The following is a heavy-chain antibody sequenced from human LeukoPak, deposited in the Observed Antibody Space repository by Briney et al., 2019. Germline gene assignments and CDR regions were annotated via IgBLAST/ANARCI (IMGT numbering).Heavy chain of an antibody. J-gene: IGHJ3*02. D-gene: IGHD3-10*01. CDR2: INPDGSEK. CDR1: GITFSNYW. V-gene: IGHV3-7*01. Sequence: PGGPLRLSCAASGITFSNYWMSWVRQAPGKGLEWVANINPDGSEKNYAHSVKGRFTISRDKAKNSLSLQMNSLRAEDMAVYYCATEPGIGYAFDIWGQGRMVTVSS. CDR3: ATEPGIGYAFDI.